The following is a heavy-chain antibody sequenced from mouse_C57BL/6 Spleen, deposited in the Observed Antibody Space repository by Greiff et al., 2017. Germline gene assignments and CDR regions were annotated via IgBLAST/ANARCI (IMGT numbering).Heavy chain of an antibody. CDR1: GYTFTSYW. CDR3: ARCGHLNPNWYFEV. V-gene: IGHV1-53*01. CDR2: INPSNGGT. J-gene: IGHJ1*03. D-gene: IGHD3-1*01. Sequence: QVQLKQPGTELVKPGASVKLSCKASGYTFTSYWMHWVKQRPGQGLEWIGNINPSNGGTNYNEKFKSKATLTVDKSSSTAYMQLSSLTSEDSAVYYCARCGHLNPNWYFEVWGTGTTVTVSS.